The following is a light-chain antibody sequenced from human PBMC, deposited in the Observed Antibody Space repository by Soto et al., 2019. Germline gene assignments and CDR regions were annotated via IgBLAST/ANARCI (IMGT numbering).Light chain of an antibody. CDR2: WAS. J-gene: IGKJ3*01. Sequence: DIVMTQSPDSLAVSLGERATINCKSSQSVLYSSNNKNYLAWYQQKPGQPPKLLIYWASTRESGVPDRFGGSGSGTDFTLTISSLQAEDVAVYYCQQYYTTPPHTFGFGTKVDIK. CDR1: QSVLYSSNNKNY. V-gene: IGKV4-1*01. CDR3: QQYYTTPPHT.